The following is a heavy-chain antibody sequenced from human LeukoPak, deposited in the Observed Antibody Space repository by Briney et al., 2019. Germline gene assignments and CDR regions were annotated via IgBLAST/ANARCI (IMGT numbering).Heavy chain of an antibody. CDR2: ISSSSSSYI. CDR1: GFTFTNYN. CDR3: ARGAHYYYDSSGYSYGDDY. V-gene: IGHV3-21*01. J-gene: IGHJ4*02. Sequence: GGSLRLSCAASGFTFTNYNMNWVRQAPGKGLEWVSSISSSSSSYIYYADSVKGRFTISRDNAKNSLYLQMNSLRAEDTAVYYCARGAHYYYDSSGYSYGDDYWGQGTLVTVSS. D-gene: IGHD3-22*01.